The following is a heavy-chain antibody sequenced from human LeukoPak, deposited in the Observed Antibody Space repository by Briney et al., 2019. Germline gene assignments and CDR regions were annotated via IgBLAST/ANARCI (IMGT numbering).Heavy chain of an antibody. CDR3: ARAPEYYFDY. V-gene: IGHV1-2*02. CDR1: GYTFTDYY. J-gene: IGHJ4*02. Sequence: ASVKVSCKASGYTFTDYYMHWVRQAPGQGLEWMGWINPTSGGTNYAQKFQGRVTMTRDTSTSTVYMGLSSLRSEDTAVYYCARAPEYYFDYWGQGTLVTVSS. CDR2: INPTSGGT. D-gene: IGHD3-10*01.